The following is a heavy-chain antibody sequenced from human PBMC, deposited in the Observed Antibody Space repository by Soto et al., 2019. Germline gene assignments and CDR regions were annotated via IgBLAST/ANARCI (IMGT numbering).Heavy chain of an antibody. CDR2: ISYDGSNK. Sequence: GGSLRLSCAASGFTFSSYGMHWVRQAPGKGLEWVAVISYDGSNKYYADSVKGRFTISRDNSKNTLYLQMNSLRAEDTAVYYCAKVSSGQQYNWFDPWGQGTLVTVSS. V-gene: IGHV3-30*18. D-gene: IGHD6-19*01. CDR3: AKVSSGQQYNWFDP. J-gene: IGHJ5*02. CDR1: GFTFSSYG.